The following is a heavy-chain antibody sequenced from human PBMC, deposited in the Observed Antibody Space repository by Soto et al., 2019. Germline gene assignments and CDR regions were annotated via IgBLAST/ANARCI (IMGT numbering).Heavy chain of an antibody. CDR3: VKDEGSSRPFNN. V-gene: IGHV3-30*18. CDR1: GFIFSSYG. D-gene: IGHD1-26*01. CDR2: ISYDERNK. J-gene: IGHJ4*02. Sequence: GGSLRLSCAASGFIFSSYGMHWVRQAPGRGLEWVAVISYDERNKFYADSVKGRFTISRDNSKNTLSLQMNSLRVDDTALYCCVKDEGSSRPFNNWGQGTLVTVSS.